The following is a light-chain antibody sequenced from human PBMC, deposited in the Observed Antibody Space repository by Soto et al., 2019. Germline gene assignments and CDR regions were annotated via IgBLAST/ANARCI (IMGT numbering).Light chain of an antibody. CDR2: GAS. J-gene: IGKJ5*01. CDR1: QNVFSN. V-gene: IGKV3-11*01. CDR3: QQRSNWIT. Sequence: IVLTHSPSTLSVSPGERAILSCGASQNVFSNLAWYQQKPGQAPRLLIYGASTRATGVPARFSGSGSGTDFTLTISSLEPEDFAVYYCQQRSNWITFGQGTRLEI.